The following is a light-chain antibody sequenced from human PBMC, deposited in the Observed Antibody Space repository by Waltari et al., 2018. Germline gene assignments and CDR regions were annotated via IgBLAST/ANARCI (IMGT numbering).Light chain of an antibody. V-gene: IGKV3-11*01. Sequence: EIVLTQSPATLSLSPGERATLSCRASQSVSTFLAWYQQKPGQSPRLLIYDVSVRATGIPIRFSGSGSEKDFTLTISSLEPEDFAVYYCQQRRNWPTFGGGTKVEVK. CDR2: DVS. CDR3: QQRRNWPT. J-gene: IGKJ4*01. CDR1: QSVSTF.